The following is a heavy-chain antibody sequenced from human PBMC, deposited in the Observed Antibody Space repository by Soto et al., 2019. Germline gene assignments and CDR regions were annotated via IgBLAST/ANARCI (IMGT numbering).Heavy chain of an antibody. CDR2: NTYNGNS. CDR1: GDSMTSHF. V-gene: IGHV4-59*11. Sequence: QVQLQESGPGLVRPSETLYLTCSVSGDSMTSHFWSWVRQSPGKGLEWIGYNTYNGNSNYNTSLRGRVTISLDSSKNQFSLKLSSVTAADTALYFCARNSGWYTHDYWGQGTLVTVSS. D-gene: IGHD6-19*01. J-gene: IGHJ4*02. CDR3: ARNSGWYTHDY.